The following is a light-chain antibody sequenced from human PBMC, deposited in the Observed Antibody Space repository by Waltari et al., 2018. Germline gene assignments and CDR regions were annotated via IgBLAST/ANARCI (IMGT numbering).Light chain of an antibody. CDR2: QDS. CDR3: QAWDSSHVV. CDR1: KLGAKY. V-gene: IGLV3-1*01. J-gene: IGLJ2*01. Sequence: SYELTQPPSVSVSPGQTASITCSGDKLGAKYACWYQQKPGQSPVLGIYQDSKRPSGIPERFSGSNSGNTATLTISGTQAMDEADYYCQAWDSSHVVFGGGTKLTVL.